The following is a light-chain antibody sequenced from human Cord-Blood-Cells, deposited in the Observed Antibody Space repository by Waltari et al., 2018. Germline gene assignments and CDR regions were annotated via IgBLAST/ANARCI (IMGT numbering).Light chain of an antibody. J-gene: IGLJ1*01. V-gene: IGLV2-14*01. CDR3: SSYTSSSTLVV. CDR2: DVS. CDR1: SSDVGGYNY. Sequence: QSALTQPASVSGSPGQSITISCTGTSSDVGGYNYVSWYQQHPGKAPTLMIYDVSNRPSGVSNRCSGSKSGNTASLTISGLQAEDEADYYCSSYTSSSTLVVFGTGTKVTVL.